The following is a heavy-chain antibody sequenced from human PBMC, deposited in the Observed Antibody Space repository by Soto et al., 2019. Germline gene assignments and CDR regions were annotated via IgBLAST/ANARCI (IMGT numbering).Heavy chain of an antibody. CDR3: ARDNYDFWSRVFYYHIDV. D-gene: IGHD3-3*01. J-gene: IGHJ6*03. Sequence: EVQLVESGGGLVQPGGSLRLSCAASGFTFSSHWMHWVRQAPGKGLVWVSRINRDGSNTSYADSVKGRSTISRDNAKNTLYLEMHSLGAEATAVYYCARDNYDFWSRVFYYHIDVWGKGTTVTVSS. CDR2: INRDGSNT. V-gene: IGHV3-74*01. CDR1: GFTFSSHW.